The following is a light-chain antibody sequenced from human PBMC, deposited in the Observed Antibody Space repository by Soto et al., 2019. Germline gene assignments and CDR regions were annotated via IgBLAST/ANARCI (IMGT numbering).Light chain of an antibody. J-gene: IGLJ1*01. Sequence: QSVLTQPASVSGSPGQSITISCTGTNSDVGGHDYVSWYRQHPGKAPQLIIFNVRNRPSGVSDRFSGSKSGNTASLTISGLQVEDGADYYCSFWAIRSTPYFFETGSK. V-gene: IGLV2-14*03. CDR2: NVR. CDR3: SFWAIRSTPYF. CDR1: NSDVGGHDY.